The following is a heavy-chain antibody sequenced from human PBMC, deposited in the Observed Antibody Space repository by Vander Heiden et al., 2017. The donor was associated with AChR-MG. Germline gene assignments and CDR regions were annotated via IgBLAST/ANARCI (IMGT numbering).Heavy chain of an antibody. CDR2: INHSGST. J-gene: IGHJ6*02. V-gene: IGHV4-34*01. Sequence: QVQLQQWGAGLLKPSETLSLTCAVYGGSFSVYYWSWIRQPPGKGLEWIGEINHSGSTNYNPYLKRRVTISVDTSKNQFSLKLRSVTAAETAVYYCARDSYDFGSGYSSYYGMDVWGQVTTVTVSS. D-gene: IGHD3-3*01. CDR1: GGSFSVYY. CDR3: ARDSYDFGSGYSSYYGMDV.